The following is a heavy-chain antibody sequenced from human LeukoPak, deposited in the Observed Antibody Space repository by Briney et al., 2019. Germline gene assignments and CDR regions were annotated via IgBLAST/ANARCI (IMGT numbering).Heavy chain of an antibody. CDR3: ARDRRESSLDY. V-gene: IGHV3-48*01. CDR1: GFTFSSYS. Sequence: GGSLRLSCAVSGFTFSSYSMNWVRQAPGKGLEWVSYISSSSYTMYYADSVKGRFTISRDNAKNSLFLQMNSLRAEDAAVYYCARDRRESSLDYWGQGTLVTVSS. J-gene: IGHJ4*02. CDR2: ISSSSYTM. D-gene: IGHD1-14*01.